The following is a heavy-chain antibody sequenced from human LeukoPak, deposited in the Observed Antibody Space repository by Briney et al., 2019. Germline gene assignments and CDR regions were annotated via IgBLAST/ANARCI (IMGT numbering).Heavy chain of an antibody. CDR1: GFTFSRNA. D-gene: IGHD2-8*02. CDR2: IAHHGSNK. V-gene: IGHV3-30*02. J-gene: IGHJ4*02. Sequence: QPGGSLRLSCAASGFTFSRNAIPWVRQGPGKGLEWVSYIAHHGSNKYYADSVKGRFTISRDNSKRTLYLQMNSLRADDTAVYYCAKDGSWSCTDWGQGTLVTVSS. CDR3: AKDGSWSCTD.